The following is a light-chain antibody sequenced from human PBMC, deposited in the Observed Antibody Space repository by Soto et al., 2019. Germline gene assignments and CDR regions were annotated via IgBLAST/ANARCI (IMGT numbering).Light chain of an antibody. CDR1: QTIRSNY. J-gene: IGKJ1*01. Sequence: ETVLTQSPGTLSLSPGERATLSCRASQTIRSNYLAWYRQTPGQAPRLLIYGASNSATGIPDRFSGSGSGTDFTLIIIRLEPEDFALYYCQQYGSSPWTFGQGTKVEIK. CDR2: GAS. V-gene: IGKV3-20*01. CDR3: QQYGSSPWT.